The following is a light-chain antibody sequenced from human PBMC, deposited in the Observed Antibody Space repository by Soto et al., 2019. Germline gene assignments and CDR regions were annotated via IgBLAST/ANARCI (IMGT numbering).Light chain of an antibody. CDR3: QQYGSSPPIT. V-gene: IGKV3-20*01. CDR2: GAS. J-gene: IGKJ5*01. Sequence: EIVLTQSPGTLSLSPGERATLSCRASQSVSDKYLAWYQQKPGQAPRLLIYGASKRATGIPDRFSGRGSGSDFTLTISRLEPEDFAVYYCQQYGSSPPITFGQGTRLEIK. CDR1: QSVSDKY.